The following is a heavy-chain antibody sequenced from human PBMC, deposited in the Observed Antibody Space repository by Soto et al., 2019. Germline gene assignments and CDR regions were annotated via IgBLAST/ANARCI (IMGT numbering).Heavy chain of an antibody. CDR2: INHSGST. Sequence: PSETLSLTCAVYCGSFSGYYWSWIRQPPGKGLEWIGEINHSGSTNYNPSLKSRVTISVDTSKNQFSLKLSSVTAADTAVYYCARGSDYYDSSGYYYEFDYWGQGTLVTVSS. CDR3: ARGSDYYDSSGYYYEFDY. CDR1: CGSFSGYY. J-gene: IGHJ4*02. D-gene: IGHD3-22*01. V-gene: IGHV4-34*01.